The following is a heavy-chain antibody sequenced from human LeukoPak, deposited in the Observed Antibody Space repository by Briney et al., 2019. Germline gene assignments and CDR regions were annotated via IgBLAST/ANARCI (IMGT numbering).Heavy chain of an antibody. V-gene: IGHV4-34*01. CDR1: GGSFSAYY. Sequence: SETLSLTCAVYGGSFSAYYWSWIRQPPGKGLEWIGEINHSGSTNYNPSLKSRVTISVDTSKNQFSLKLSSVTAADTAVYYCVRKGYSYGYFNYWGQGTLVTVSS. J-gene: IGHJ4*02. CDR3: VRKGYSYGYFNY. D-gene: IGHD5-18*01. CDR2: INHSGST.